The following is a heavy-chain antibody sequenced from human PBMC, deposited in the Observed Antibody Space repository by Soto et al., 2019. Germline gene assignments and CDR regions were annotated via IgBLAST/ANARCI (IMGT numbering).Heavy chain of an antibody. Sequence: EVRLVEYGGGLVQPGRSLRLSCSASGFRFDNYVMSWVRQAPGKGLEWVSSISWNSVTIDYADSVKGRFTISRDNAKNSLYLQMNSLRVEDTALYYCVKVNGYNGDWGFDPWGQGTLVTVSS. CDR1: GFRFDNYV. V-gene: IGHV3-9*01. D-gene: IGHD2-21*02. CDR3: VKVNGYNGDWGFDP. CDR2: ISWNSVTI. J-gene: IGHJ5*02.